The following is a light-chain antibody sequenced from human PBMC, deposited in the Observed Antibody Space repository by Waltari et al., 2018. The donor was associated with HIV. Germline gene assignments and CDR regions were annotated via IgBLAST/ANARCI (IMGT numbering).Light chain of an antibody. Sequence: QSALTQPRSVSGSPGQSVTISCTGTSSDVGAYNRVSWYQQHPGKAPKVVIYDVRGRPAGVPDRFSGSKSANTASLTISGLQADDEADYHCCSFAGSYIVFGTGTKVTVL. CDR1: SSDVGAYNR. CDR3: CSFAGSYIV. CDR2: DVR. J-gene: IGLJ1*01. V-gene: IGLV2-11*01.